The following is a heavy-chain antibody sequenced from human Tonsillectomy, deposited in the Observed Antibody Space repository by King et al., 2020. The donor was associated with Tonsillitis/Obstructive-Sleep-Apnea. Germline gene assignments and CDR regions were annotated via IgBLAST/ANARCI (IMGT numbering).Heavy chain of an antibody. Sequence: VQLVESGGGLVKPGGSLRLSCAASGFTFSDYYMSWIRQAPGKGLEWVSYISSSSSYTNYADSVKGRFTISRDNAKNSLYLQMNSLRAEDTAVYYCASHNGGGDYFYYYYYMDVWGKGTTVTVSS. CDR2: ISSSSSYT. D-gene: IGHD4-17*01. CDR1: GFTFSDYY. CDR3: ASHNGGGDYFYYYYYMDV. J-gene: IGHJ6*03. V-gene: IGHV3-11*05.